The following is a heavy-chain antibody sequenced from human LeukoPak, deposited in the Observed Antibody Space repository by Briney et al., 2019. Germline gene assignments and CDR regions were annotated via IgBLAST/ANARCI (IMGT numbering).Heavy chain of an antibody. Sequence: GGSLRLSCAASGFTFSSYEMNWVRQAPGKGLEWVSYISSSGSTIYYADSVKGRFTISRDNSKNTLYLQMNSLRAEDTAVYYCAKGIGYCSSTSCPPPRAFDYWGQGTLVTVSS. D-gene: IGHD2-2*01. CDR3: AKGIGYCSSTSCPPPRAFDY. J-gene: IGHJ4*02. CDR1: GFTFSSYE. V-gene: IGHV3-48*03. CDR2: ISSSGSTI.